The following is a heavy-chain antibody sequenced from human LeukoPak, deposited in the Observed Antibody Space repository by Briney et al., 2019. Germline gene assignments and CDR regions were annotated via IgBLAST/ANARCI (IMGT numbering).Heavy chain of an antibody. Sequence: GASVKVSCKASGYTFTSYGISWVRQAPGQGLEWMGWISAYNGNTNYAQKLQGRVTMTTDTSTSTAYMELRSLRSDDTAVYYCARVRLVVVPAANWFDPWGQVTLVTVSS. V-gene: IGHV1-18*01. J-gene: IGHJ5*02. D-gene: IGHD2-2*01. CDR3: ARVRLVVVPAANWFDP. CDR2: ISAYNGNT. CDR1: GYTFTSYG.